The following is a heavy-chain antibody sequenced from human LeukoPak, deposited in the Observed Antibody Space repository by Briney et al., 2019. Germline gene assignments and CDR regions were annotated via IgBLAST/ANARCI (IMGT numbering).Heavy chain of an antibody. J-gene: IGHJ4*02. V-gene: IGHV1-8*01. D-gene: IGHD1-7*01. Sequence: GASVKVSCKASGYTFTSYDINWVRQATGQGLEWMGWMNPNSGNTGYAQKFQGRVTMTRNTSISTAYMELSSLRSEDTAVYYCARDPSITGTTPPGYWGQGTLVTVSS. CDR2: MNPNSGNT. CDR1: GYTFTSYD. CDR3: ARDPSITGTTPPGY.